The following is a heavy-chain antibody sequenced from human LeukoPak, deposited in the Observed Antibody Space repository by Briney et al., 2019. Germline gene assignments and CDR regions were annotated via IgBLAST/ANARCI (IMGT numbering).Heavy chain of an antibody. CDR2: ILTSGTT. V-gene: IGHV4-4*09. J-gene: IGHJ4*02. CDR1: NGSNSSYH. D-gene: IGHD1-26*01. Sequence: SETLSLTCTVSNGSNSSYHWSWVRQPPGKGLDWIGYILTSGTTNYNPSLQSRLTISVDTSKNQFSLKLSSVTAADTAVYYCARLRISESYLYYFDYWGQGTLVTVSS. CDR3: ARLRISESYLYYFDY.